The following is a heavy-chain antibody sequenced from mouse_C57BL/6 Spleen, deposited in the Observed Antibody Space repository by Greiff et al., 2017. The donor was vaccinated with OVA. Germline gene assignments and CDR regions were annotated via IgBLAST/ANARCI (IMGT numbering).Heavy chain of an antibody. V-gene: IGHV5-4*01. CDR1: GFTFSSYA. D-gene: IGHD2-3*01. J-gene: IGHJ2*01. Sequence: VVESGGGLVKPGGSLKLSCAASGFTFSSYAMSWVRQTPEKRLEWVATISDGGSYTYYPDNVKGRFTISRDNAKNYLYLQMSHLKSEDTAMYYCARIYDGYPGDYWGQGTTLTVSS. CDR2: ISDGGSYT. CDR3: ARIYDGYPGDY.